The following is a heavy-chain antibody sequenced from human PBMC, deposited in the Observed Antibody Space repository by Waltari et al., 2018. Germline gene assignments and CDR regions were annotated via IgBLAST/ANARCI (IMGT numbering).Heavy chain of an antibody. V-gene: IGHV4-34*01. CDR1: GGSFSGYY. D-gene: IGHD3-16*01. J-gene: IGHJ5*02. CDR3: ARPGGRGSWFDP. Sequence: QVQLQQWGAGLLKPSETLSLTCAVYGGSFSGYYWSWIRQPQGKGLEWIGEINHSGSTNYNPSLKSQFTISVDTSKNQFSLKLSSVTAADTAVYYCARPGGRGSWFDPWGQGTLVTVSS. CDR2: INHSGST.